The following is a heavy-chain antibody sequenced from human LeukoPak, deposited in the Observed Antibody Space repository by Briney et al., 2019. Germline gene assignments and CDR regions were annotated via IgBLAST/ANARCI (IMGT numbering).Heavy chain of an antibody. V-gene: IGHV1-2*02. CDR3: ARDWLGYCSGGGCFGPYYYYMDV. Sequence: ASVKVSCKASGYTFTGYYMHWVRQAPGQGLEWMGWINPNSGGTNYAQKFQGRVTMTRDTSISTAYMELSRLRSDDTAVYYCARDWLGYCSGGGCFGPYYYYMDVWGKGTTVTVSS. CDR1: GYTFTGYY. D-gene: IGHD2-15*01. CDR2: INPNSGGT. J-gene: IGHJ6*03.